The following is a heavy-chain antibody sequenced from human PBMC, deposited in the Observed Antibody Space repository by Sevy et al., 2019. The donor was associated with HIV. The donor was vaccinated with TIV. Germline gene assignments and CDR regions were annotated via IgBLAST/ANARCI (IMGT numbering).Heavy chain of an antibody. J-gene: IGHJ4*02. CDR3: ATTKDYYDSSGCPFDY. V-gene: IGHV1-24*01. CDR1: GYTLTELS. Sequence: ASMKVSSKVSGYTLTELSMHWVRQAPGKGLEWMGSFDPEDGETIYAQKFQGRVTMTEDTSADTAYMELSSLRSEDTAVYFCATTKDYYDSSGCPFDYWGQGTLVTVSS. CDR2: FDPEDGET. D-gene: IGHD3-22*01.